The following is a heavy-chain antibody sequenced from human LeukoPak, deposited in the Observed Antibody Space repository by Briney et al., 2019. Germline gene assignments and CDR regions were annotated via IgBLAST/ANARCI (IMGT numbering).Heavy chain of an antibody. Sequence: ASVKVSCKASVYTFTAYYIHWVRQAPGQGLEWMGWINPNSGGTNYAQKFQGRVTMTRATSISTAYMELSRLRSDDTAVYYCARASHPAIRLGELTYFDYRGQGTLVTVSS. D-gene: IGHD3-16*01. CDR2: INPNSGGT. CDR3: ARASHPAIRLGELTYFDY. J-gene: IGHJ4*02. V-gene: IGHV1-2*02. CDR1: VYTFTAYY.